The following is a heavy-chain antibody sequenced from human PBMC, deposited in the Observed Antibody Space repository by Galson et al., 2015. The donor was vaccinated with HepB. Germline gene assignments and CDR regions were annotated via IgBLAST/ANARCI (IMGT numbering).Heavy chain of an antibody. Sequence: LSLTCTVSGGSISSYYWSWIRQPPGKGLEWIGYIYYSGSTNYNPSLKSRVTISVDTSKNQFSLKLSSVTAADTAVYYCARSKTWYSSSWFDYWGQGTLVTVSS. D-gene: IGHD6-13*01. CDR3: ARSKTWYSSSWFDY. CDR2: IYYSGST. V-gene: IGHV4-59*08. J-gene: IGHJ4*02. CDR1: GGSISSYY.